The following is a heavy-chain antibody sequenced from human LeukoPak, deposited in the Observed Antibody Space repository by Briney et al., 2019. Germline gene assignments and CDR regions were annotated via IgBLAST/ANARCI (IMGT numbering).Heavy chain of an antibody. CDR2: ISYDGSNK. V-gene: IGHV3-30*18. CDR1: GFTFSSYG. Sequence: QPGGSLRLSCAASGFTFSSYGMHWVRQAPGKGLEWVAVISYDGSNKYYADSVKGRFTISRDNSKNTLYLQMNSLRAEDTAVYYCAKGIDRGDYYDSSGYYYGDYWGQGTLVTVSS. J-gene: IGHJ4*02. D-gene: IGHD3-22*01. CDR3: AKGIDRGDYYDSSGYYYGDY.